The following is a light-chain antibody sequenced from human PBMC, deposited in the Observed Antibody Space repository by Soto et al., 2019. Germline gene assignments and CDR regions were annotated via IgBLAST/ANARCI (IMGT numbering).Light chain of an antibody. J-gene: IGKJ4*01. CDR2: GAS. CDR1: QSVSRN. Sequence: EILMTQSPATLSVSPGERATLSCRASQSVSRNLAWYQQKPGQAPRLLIYGASIRATGIPARFSGSGSGTEFTLTISSLQSEYFAVYYCQQYNNWPPLTFGGGTKVEIK. V-gene: IGKV3-15*01. CDR3: QQYNNWPPLT.